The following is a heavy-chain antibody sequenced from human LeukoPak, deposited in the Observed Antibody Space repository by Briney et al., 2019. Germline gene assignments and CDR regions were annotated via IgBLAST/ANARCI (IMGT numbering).Heavy chain of an antibody. CDR2: INHSGST. D-gene: IGHD3-9*01. J-gene: IGHJ4*02. Sequence: SETLSLTCAVYGGSFSGYYWSWIRQPPGKGLEWIGEINHSGSTNYNSSLKSRVTISVDTSKNQFSLKLSSVTAADTAVYYCARGVVRYFDWLLSTHPYDFDYWGQGTLVTVSS. CDR1: GGSFSGYY. V-gene: IGHV4-34*01. CDR3: ARGVVRYFDWLLSTHPYDFDY.